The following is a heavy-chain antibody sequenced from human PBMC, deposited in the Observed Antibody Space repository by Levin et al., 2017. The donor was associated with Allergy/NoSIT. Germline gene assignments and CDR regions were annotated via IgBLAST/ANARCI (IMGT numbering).Heavy chain of an antibody. CDR1: GFTFSSYA. V-gene: IGHV3-23*01. CDR3: AKVWEAYCGGDCYSGYNWFDP. D-gene: IGHD2-21*02. CDR2: ISGSGGST. Sequence: GESLKISCAASGFTFSSYAMSWVRQAPGKGLEWVSAISGSGGSTYYTDSVKGRFTISRDNSKNTLYLQMNSLRAEDTAVYYCAKVWEAYCGGDCYSGYNWFDPWGQGTLVTVSS. J-gene: IGHJ5*02.